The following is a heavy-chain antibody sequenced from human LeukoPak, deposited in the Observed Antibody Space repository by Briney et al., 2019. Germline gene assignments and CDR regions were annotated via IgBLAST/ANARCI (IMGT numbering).Heavy chain of an antibody. Sequence: GGSLRLPCAASGFTFSGHWMSWVRQAPGKGLEGVANINEGGSDKYYVDSVKGRFTISRDNAKNSLYLQMNSLRAEDTAVYYCARDRGGQDYGDYLSYYYYMDVWGKGTTVTVSS. CDR1: GFTFSGHW. J-gene: IGHJ6*03. V-gene: IGHV3-7*01. D-gene: IGHD4-17*01. CDR2: INEGGSDK. CDR3: ARDRGGQDYGDYLSYYYYMDV.